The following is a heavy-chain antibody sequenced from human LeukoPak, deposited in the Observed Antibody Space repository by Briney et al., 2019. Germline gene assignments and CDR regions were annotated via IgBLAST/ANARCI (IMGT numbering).Heavy chain of an antibody. Sequence: SETLSLTCTVSGGSISTYYWSWIRQPPGKGLEWIGYFYYSGSTNYKPSLKSRVTISVDTSKNQFSLNLISVTAADTAVYYCARDPAGGGALDLWGQGTMVTVSS. J-gene: IGHJ3*01. CDR1: GGSISTYY. V-gene: IGHV4-59*01. CDR3: ARDPAGGGALDL. CDR2: FYYSGST. D-gene: IGHD3-10*01.